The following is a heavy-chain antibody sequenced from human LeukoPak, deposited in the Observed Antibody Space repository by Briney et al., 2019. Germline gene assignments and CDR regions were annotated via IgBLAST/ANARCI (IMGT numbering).Heavy chain of an antibody. CDR2: VRQDGGAT. CDR1: GFTFTSYW. Sequence: QPGGSLRLSCAASGFTFTSYWMTWFRQAPGKGLEWVANVRQDGGATYYGDSVKGRFTISRDNSKNSLFLQMNSLRADDTAIYYCATSKDTAGGPYWGQGTLVTVSS. CDR3: ATSKDTAGGPY. V-gene: IGHV3-7*01. D-gene: IGHD5-18*01. J-gene: IGHJ4*02.